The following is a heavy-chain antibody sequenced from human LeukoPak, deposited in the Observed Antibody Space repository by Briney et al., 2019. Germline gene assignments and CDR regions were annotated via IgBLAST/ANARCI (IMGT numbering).Heavy chain of an antibody. Sequence: GGSLRLSCVASGFTFRTYEMNWVRQAPGKGLEWVSTIYSGGTTYYADSVMGRFTISRHNSRNTLYLQMNSLRAEDTAVYYCARVDTVMAYYFDLWGQGTLVTVSS. CDR3: ARVDTVMAYYFDL. J-gene: IGHJ4*02. CDR1: GFTFRTYE. V-gene: IGHV3-53*04. CDR2: IYSGGTT. D-gene: IGHD5-18*01.